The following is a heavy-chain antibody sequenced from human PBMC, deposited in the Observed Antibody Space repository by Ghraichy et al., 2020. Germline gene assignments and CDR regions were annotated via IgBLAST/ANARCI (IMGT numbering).Heavy chain of an antibody. Sequence: ESLNISCSVSGGSMSTYHWSWIRQPPGKALEWVGHIFYSGSTTYNPSLKSRVTISVDTSKNQFSLRLTSVTAADTAVYYCARDRLDGRLKGAGPVFFYHGMDVWGQGTTVTVSS. J-gene: IGHJ6*02. CDR1: GGSMSTYH. CDR3: ARDRLDGRLKGAGPVFFYHGMDV. D-gene: IGHD6-13*01. V-gene: IGHV4-59*01. CDR2: IFYSGST.